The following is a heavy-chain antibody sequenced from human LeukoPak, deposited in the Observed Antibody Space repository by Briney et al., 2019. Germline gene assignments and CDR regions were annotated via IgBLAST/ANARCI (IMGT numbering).Heavy chain of an antibody. J-gene: IGHJ4*02. CDR3: AKGFYYDSSAYFDY. D-gene: IGHD3-22*01. CDR2: ISGSGGST. CDR1: GFTFSNYA. V-gene: IGHV3-23*01. Sequence: GGSLRLSCAVSGFTFSNYAMSWVRQAPGKGLEWVSHISGSGGSTYYADSVKGRFTISRDNSKYTLYLQVNSLRADDTAVYYCAKGFYYDSSAYFDYWGQGTLVTVSS.